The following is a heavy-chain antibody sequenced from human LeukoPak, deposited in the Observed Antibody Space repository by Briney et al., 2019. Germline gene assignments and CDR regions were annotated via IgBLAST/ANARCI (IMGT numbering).Heavy chain of an antibody. V-gene: IGHV4-59*02. D-gene: IGHD4/OR15-4a*01. CDR2: IYNSGIT. Sequence: SETLSVTCTVSGGPVNSHFWSWIRQPRGKGLEWIGYIYNSGITNYNPSLKSRVTMSVDTSKNQFSLMLRSVTAADTAVYYCARDHLPAGAPGYYMDVWGKGTTVTVSS. CDR1: GGPVNSHF. CDR3: ARDHLPAGAPGYYMDV. J-gene: IGHJ6*03.